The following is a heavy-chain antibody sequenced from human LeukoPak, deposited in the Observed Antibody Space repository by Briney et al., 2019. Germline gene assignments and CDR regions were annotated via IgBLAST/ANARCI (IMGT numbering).Heavy chain of an antibody. CDR2: ISNSGNT. D-gene: IGHD5-18*01. Sequence: SETLSLTCAVYGGSFSGYYWGWIRQPPEKGLEWIGTISNSGNTYYNPSLKSRVTISVDTSRNQFSLKLNSVTAADTAMYYCARDNRGYSYGRGYNYYYYMDVWGKGTTVTVSS. J-gene: IGHJ6*03. CDR1: GGSFSGYY. V-gene: IGHV4-34*01. CDR3: ARDNRGYSYGRGYNYYYYMDV.